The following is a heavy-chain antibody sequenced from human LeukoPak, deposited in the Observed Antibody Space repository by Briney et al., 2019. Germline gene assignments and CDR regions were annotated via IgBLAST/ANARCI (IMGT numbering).Heavy chain of an antibody. V-gene: IGHV3-30*03. D-gene: IGHD3-22*01. Sequence: GGSLRLSCAASGFTFSSYSMNWVRQAPGKGLEWVAVISYDGSNKYYADSVKGRFTISRDNSKNTLYLQMNSLRAEDTAVYYCAREENYYDSSGSIAEYFQHWGQGTLVTVSS. J-gene: IGHJ1*01. CDR3: AREENYYDSSGSIAEYFQH. CDR1: GFTFSSYS. CDR2: ISYDGSNK.